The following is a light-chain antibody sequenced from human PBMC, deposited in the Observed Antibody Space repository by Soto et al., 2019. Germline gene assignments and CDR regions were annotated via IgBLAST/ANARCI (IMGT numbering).Light chain of an antibody. CDR1: QSISRW. J-gene: IGKJ1*01. CDR3: QQYNNYSPTWT. CDR2: DAS. Sequence: DIQMTQSPSTMSASIGDRDTITCRASQSISRWLAWYQQKPGKAPKVLIYDASRLESGVPSRFSGSGSATEFTLTISSLQPDDFATYYCQQYNNYSPTWTVGRGTKVDIK. V-gene: IGKV1-5*01.